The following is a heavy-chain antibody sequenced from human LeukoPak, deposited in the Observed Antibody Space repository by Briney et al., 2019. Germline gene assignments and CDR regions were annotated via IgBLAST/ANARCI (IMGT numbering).Heavy chain of an antibody. CDR1: GYTFTSYG. V-gene: IGHV1-18*01. D-gene: IGHD3-22*01. Sequence: ASVKVSRKASGYTFTSYGIGWVRQAPGQGLEWMGWISAYNGNTNYAQKLQGRVTMTTDTSTSTAYMELRSLRSDDTAVYYCARDKNYYDSSHYFDYWGQGTLVTVSS. J-gene: IGHJ4*02. CDR3: ARDKNYYDSSHYFDY. CDR2: ISAYNGNT.